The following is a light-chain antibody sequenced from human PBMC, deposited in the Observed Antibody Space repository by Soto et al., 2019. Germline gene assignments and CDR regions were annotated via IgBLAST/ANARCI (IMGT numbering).Light chain of an antibody. CDR1: QSVSIA. Sequence: EIVMTQSPATLSVSPGERATLSCRASQSVSIALAWYQQKLGQAPRLLLYGASTRATGTPTRFSGSGSGTEFTLTISSLQSEDFAIYYCQQYKSWPPITFGQGTRLEIK. V-gene: IGKV3-15*01. CDR3: QQYKSWPPIT. CDR2: GAS. J-gene: IGKJ5*01.